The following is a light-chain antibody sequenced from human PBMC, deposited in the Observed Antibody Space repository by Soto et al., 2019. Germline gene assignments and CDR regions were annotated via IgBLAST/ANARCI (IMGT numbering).Light chain of an antibody. Sequence: EIVLTQSPATLSLSPGERATLSCRASQSVSSYLAWYQQKPGQSPRLLIYDASNRATGIPARFSGSGSGTDFTLTISSLEPEVFAVYYCQQRSNGPIPFGQGPRLEIK. CDR2: DAS. CDR3: QQRSNGPIP. V-gene: IGKV3-11*01. J-gene: IGKJ5*01. CDR1: QSVSSY.